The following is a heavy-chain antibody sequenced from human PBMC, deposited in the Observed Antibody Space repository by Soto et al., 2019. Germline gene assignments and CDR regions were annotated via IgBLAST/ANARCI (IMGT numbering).Heavy chain of an antibody. Sequence: GGSLRLSCAASGFTFSSYAMSWVRQAPGKGLEWVSAISGSGGSTYYADSVKGRFTISRDNSKNTLYLQMNSLRAEDTAVYYCARALANYDFWSGLAYFDYWGQGTLVTVSS. D-gene: IGHD3-3*01. CDR2: ISGSGGST. CDR1: GFTFSSYA. CDR3: ARALANYDFWSGLAYFDY. V-gene: IGHV3-23*01. J-gene: IGHJ4*02.